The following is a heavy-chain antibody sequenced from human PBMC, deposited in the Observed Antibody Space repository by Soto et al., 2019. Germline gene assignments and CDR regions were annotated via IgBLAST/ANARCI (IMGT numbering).Heavy chain of an antibody. D-gene: IGHD2-21*02. CDR3: ARHRNTVVTIDAFEN. J-gene: IGHJ3*02. Sequence: GESLKISCKGSGYSFTSYWIGWVRQMHGKGLEWMGIIYPGDSDTRYSPSFQGQVTISADKSISTAYLQGRSLKASDTAIYYCARHRNTVVTIDAFENWGPGTMLTV. V-gene: IGHV5-51*01. CDR1: GYSFTSYW. CDR2: IYPGDSDT.